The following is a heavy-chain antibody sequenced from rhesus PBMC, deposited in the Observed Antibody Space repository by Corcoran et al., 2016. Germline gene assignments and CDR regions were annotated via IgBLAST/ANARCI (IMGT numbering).Heavy chain of an antibody. J-gene: IGHJ5-2*02. V-gene: IGHV4S11*01. D-gene: IGHD4-23*01. CDR1: GGSFRDFY. CDR2: VQGGGGST. CDR3: ARQDSKKKGYKSLDV. Sequence: QVQLQESGPGLVKPSEILSLTCTVSGGSFRDFYWNWIRQSVGKGLEWIGVVQGGGGSTNYNPTLGSLLTQSVASSKNQVSLALLSVTDADTAVYYCARQDSKKKGYKSLDVWGRGIQVTVSS.